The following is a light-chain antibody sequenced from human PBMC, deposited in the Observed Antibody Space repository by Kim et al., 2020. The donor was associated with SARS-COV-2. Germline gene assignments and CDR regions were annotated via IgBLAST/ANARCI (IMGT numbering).Light chain of an antibody. CDR2: GKN. V-gene: IGLV3-19*01. J-gene: IGLJ2*01. Sequence: ALGRTVRITRQGDSLRSYYASWYQQKPGQAPILVIYGKNNRPSGIPDRFSGSSSGNTASLTVTGAQAVDEADYYCNSRDNSGDHVIFCGGTQLTVL. CDR3: NSRDNSGDHVI. CDR1: SLRSYY.